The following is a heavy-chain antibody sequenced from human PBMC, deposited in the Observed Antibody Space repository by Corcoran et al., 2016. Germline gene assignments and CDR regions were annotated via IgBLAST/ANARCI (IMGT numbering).Heavy chain of an antibody. CDR3: ARAAYSSSWLFFDY. CDR1: GGSISSYY. V-gene: IGHV4-59*01. Sequence: QVQLQESGPGLVKPSETLSLTCTVSGGSISSYYWSWIRQPPGKGLEWIGYIYYSGSTNYNPSLKSRVTISVDTAKNQFSLKRSSVTAADTAVYYCARAAYSSSWLFFDYWGQGTLVTVSS. D-gene: IGHD6-13*01. J-gene: IGHJ4*02. CDR2: IYYSGST.